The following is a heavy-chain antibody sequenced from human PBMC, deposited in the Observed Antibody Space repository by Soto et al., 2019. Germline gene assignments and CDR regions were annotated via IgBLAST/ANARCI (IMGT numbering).Heavy chain of an antibody. CDR3: ARDPPGGRFLDHGSAHWFDP. Sequence: SLKVSCNASGGTCSSYAISWVLQAPGQGLEWMGGIIPIFGTANYAQKFQGRVTITADESTSTAYMELSSLRSEDTAVYYCARDPPGGRFLDHGSAHWFDPWGQGTLLTVSS. J-gene: IGHJ5*02. D-gene: IGHD3-3*01. V-gene: IGHV1-69*13. CDR2: IIPIFGTA. CDR1: GGTCSSYA.